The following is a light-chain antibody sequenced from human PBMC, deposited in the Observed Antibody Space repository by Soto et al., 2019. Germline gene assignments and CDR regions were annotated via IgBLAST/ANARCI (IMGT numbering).Light chain of an antibody. Sequence: DVVMTQSPLSLPVTPGEPASISCRSSQSLLHSNGYKYLDWYLQRPGQSPQLLIYLGSNRASGVPDRFSGSGSGTDFTLKISRVEADDVGVYYCMQALQTPMYTFGEGTKLEIK. CDR3: MQALQTPMYT. J-gene: IGKJ2*01. V-gene: IGKV2-28*01. CDR2: LGS. CDR1: QSLLHSNGYKY.